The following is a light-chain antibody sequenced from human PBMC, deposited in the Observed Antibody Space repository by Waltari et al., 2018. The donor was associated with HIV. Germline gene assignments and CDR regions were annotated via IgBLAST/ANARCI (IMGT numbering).Light chain of an antibody. CDR1: SSDVGGYNY. CDR3: CSYAGSSSYV. V-gene: IGLV2-11*01. Sequence: QSALTQPRPVSGSPGQSVTISCTGTSSDVGGYNYVSWYQQHPGKAPTLMIYDVSQRPSGVPDRFSGSKSGNTASLTISGLQAEDEADYYCCSYAGSSSYVFGTGTKVTVL. J-gene: IGLJ1*01. CDR2: DVS.